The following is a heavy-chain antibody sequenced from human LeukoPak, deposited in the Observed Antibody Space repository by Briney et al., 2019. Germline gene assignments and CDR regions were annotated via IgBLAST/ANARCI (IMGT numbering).Heavy chain of an antibody. Sequence: ASVKVSCKASGYTFTSYGISWVRQAPGQGLEWMGWISAYNGNTNYAQKLQGRVTMTTDTSTGTAYMELRSLRSDDTAVYYCARDLGRDSSGSDFGYWGQGTLVTVSS. D-gene: IGHD3-22*01. V-gene: IGHV1-18*01. CDR1: GYTFTSYG. CDR3: ARDLGRDSSGSDFGY. CDR2: ISAYNGNT. J-gene: IGHJ4*02.